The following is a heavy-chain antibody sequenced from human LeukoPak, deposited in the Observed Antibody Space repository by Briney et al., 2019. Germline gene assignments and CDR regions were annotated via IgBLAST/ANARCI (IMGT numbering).Heavy chain of an antibody. V-gene: IGHV1-2*02. CDR3: AREDSGSYGSQPE. CDR2: INPNSGGT. D-gene: IGHD1-26*01. Sequence: GASVKVSCKASGYTFTGYYMRWVRQAPGQGLEWMGWINPNSGGTNYAQKFQGRVTMTRDTSISTAYMELSRLRSDDTAVYYCAREDSGSYGSQPEWGQGTLVTVSS. CDR1: GYTFTGYY. J-gene: IGHJ4*02.